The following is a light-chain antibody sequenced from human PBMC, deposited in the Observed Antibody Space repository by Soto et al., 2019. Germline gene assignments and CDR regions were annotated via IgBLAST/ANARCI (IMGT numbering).Light chain of an antibody. CDR1: QSVSSN. CDR2: GTS. CDR3: QQYGSLGT. V-gene: IGKV3-20*01. J-gene: IGKJ1*01. Sequence: EIVMTQSPATLSVSPGERATLSCRASQSVSSNLAWYQQKPGQAPRLLIYGTSTRATGVPDRFSGSGSQTDFTLTISRLEPEDFAVYYCQQYGSLGTFGQGTKVDIK.